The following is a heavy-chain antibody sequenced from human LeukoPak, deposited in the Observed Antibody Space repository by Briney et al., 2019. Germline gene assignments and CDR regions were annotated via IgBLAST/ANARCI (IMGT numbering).Heavy chain of an antibody. J-gene: IGHJ4*02. Sequence: GGSLRLSCAASGFTFSSYAMHWVRQAPGEGLEWVAVISYDGSNKYYADSVKGRFTISRDNSKNTLYLQMNSLRAEDTAVYYCARSLYSNYYFEYWGQGTLVTVSS. CDR2: ISYDGSNK. V-gene: IGHV3-30-3*01. CDR3: ARSLYSNYYFEY. CDR1: GFTFSSYA. D-gene: IGHD4-11*01.